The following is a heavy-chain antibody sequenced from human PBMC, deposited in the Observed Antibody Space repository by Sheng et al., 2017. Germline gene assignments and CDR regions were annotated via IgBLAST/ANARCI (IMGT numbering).Heavy chain of an antibody. J-gene: IGHJ5*02. CDR2: INHSGST. CDR1: GGSFSGYY. Sequence: QVQLQQWGAGLLKPSETLSLTCAVYGGSFSGYYWSWIRQPPGKGLEWIGEINHSGSTNYNPSLKSRVTISVDTSKNQFSLKLSSVTAADTAVYYCARGGYNWNRDANWFDPWGQGTLGHRLL. D-gene: IGHD1-20*01. V-gene: IGHV4-34*01. CDR3: ARGGYNWNRDANWFDP.